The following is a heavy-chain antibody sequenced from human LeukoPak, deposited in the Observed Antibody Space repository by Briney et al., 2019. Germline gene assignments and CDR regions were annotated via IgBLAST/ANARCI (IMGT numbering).Heavy chain of an antibody. J-gene: IGHJ4*02. CDR1: GGSISSHY. CDR2: IYYSGST. CDR3: AGGGIEYSGYFFGY. V-gene: IGHV4-59*11. Sequence: SETLSLTCTVSGGSISSHYWSWIRQPPGKGLEWIGYIYYSGSTNYNTSLKSRVTISVDTSKNQFSLKLSSVTAADTAVYYCAGGGIEYSGYFFGYWGQGTLVTVSS. D-gene: IGHD5-12*01.